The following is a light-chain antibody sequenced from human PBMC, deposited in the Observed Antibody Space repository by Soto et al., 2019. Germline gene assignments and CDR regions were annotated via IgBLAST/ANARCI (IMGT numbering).Light chain of an antibody. CDR3: QQYNSYPYT. V-gene: IGKV1-5*03. CDR2: KAS. CDR1: QSISSW. J-gene: IGKJ5*01. Sequence: DIQMTHSPSTLSASVGDRVTITCRVSQSISSWLAWYQQKPGKAPKLLIYKASSLESGVPSRFSGSGSGTEFTLTISSLQPDDFATYYCQQYNSYPYTFGQGTRLEIK.